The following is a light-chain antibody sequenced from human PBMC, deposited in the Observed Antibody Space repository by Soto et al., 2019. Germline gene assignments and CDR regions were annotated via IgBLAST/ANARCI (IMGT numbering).Light chain of an antibody. CDR1: QSISRY. J-gene: IGKJ2*01. V-gene: IGKV3-11*01. CDR3: QQRSNGPAFT. CDR2: DSS. Sequence: EIVLTQSPATLSLSPGERATLSCRASQSISRYLAWYQQKPGQAPRLLIYDSSNRATGIPGRFSGSGSGTDLTLTISSLEPEDFAVYYCQQRSNGPAFTFGQGTKLEIK.